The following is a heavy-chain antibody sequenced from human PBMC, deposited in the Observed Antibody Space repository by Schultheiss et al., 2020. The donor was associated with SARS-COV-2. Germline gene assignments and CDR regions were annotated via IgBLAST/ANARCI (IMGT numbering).Heavy chain of an antibody. J-gene: IGHJ4*02. D-gene: IGHD2-15*01. CDR2: INPNSGGT. CDR1: GYTFTSYG. V-gene: IGHV1-18*01. CDR3: ARTYCSGGSCYYLDY. Sequence: ASVKVSCKASGYTFTSYGISWVRQAPGQGLEWMGWINPNSGGTNYAQKFQGRVTMTTDTSTSTAYMELSRLRSDDTAVYYCARTYCSGGSCYYLDYWGQGTLVTVSS.